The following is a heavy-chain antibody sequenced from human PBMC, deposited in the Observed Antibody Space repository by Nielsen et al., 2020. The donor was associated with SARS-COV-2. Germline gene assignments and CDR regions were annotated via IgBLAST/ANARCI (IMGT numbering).Heavy chain of an antibody. CDR1: GFIFSNYA. V-gene: IGHV3-23*01. CDR3: ARCRRPYQLFSGDYYWYFDL. CDR2: IRGSGV. Sequence: GESLKISCAASGFIFSNYAMSWVRQAPGKGLEWVSTIRGSGVYADSVKGRFTISRDNAKNSLYLQMSTLMAEDTAVYYCARCRRPYQLFSGDYYWYFDLWGRGTLVTVSS. D-gene: IGHD4-17*01. J-gene: IGHJ2*01.